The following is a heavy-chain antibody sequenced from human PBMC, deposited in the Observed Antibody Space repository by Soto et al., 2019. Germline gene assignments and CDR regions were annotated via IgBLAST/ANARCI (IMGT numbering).Heavy chain of an antibody. CDR1: GYSFANFW. CDR2: IYPGDSDT. V-gene: IGHV5-51*01. D-gene: IGHD2-2*01. Sequence: PGESQKISCKVSGYSFANFWIGWVRQMPGKGLEWMGIIYPGDSDTRYSPSFQGQVTISADKSISTAYLQWSSLKASDTAMYYCARPYCSSTSCYSPPDFWGQGTVVTVSS. CDR3: ARPYCSSTSCYSPPDF. J-gene: IGHJ4*02.